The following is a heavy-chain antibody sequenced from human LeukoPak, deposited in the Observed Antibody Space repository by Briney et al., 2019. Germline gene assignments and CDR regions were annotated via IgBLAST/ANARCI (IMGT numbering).Heavy chain of an antibody. CDR2: FIPILGTP. V-gene: IGHV1-69*13. Sequence: SVTVSCKTSGGIFRSYGLNWVRQAPGQGLEWMGGFIPILGTPKYAQNLQGRVTITADESTSTGYMELSSLRYEDTAVYYCARGLYCSSSTSCYDYGMDVWGQGTTVTVSS. J-gene: IGHJ6*02. CDR3: ARGLYCSSSTSCYDYGMDV. CDR1: GGIFRSYG. D-gene: IGHD2-2*01.